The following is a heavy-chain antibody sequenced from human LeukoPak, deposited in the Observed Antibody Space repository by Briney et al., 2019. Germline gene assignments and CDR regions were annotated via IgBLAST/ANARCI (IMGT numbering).Heavy chain of an antibody. CDR2: VFHSGVT. Sequence: SETLSLTCSVSGDSITSYYWSWIRQPPGRGLEWFGYVFHSGVTNYNPSLKSRVTLSLDTSKNQFSLKLKSVTAADTAVYFCATRADWFDPWGQGTLVTVSS. CDR3: ATRADWFDP. J-gene: IGHJ5*02. CDR1: GDSITSYY. V-gene: IGHV4-59*12.